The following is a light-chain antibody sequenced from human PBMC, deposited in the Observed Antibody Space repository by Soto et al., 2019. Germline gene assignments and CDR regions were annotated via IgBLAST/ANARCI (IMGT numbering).Light chain of an antibody. CDR1: SSDVGGYNY. V-gene: IGLV2-8*01. J-gene: IGLJ1*01. Sequence: QSALTQPPSAFGSPGQSVTISCTGTSSDVGGYNYVSWYQHHPGKAPKLMLYEVSQRPSGVPDRFSGSKSANTASLTVSGLQAEDEADYYCSSYAGNNNYVFGTGTKLTVL. CDR3: SSYAGNNNYV. CDR2: EVS.